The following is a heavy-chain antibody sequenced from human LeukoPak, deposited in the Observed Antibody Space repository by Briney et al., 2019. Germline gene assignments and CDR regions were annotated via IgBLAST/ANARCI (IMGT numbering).Heavy chain of an antibody. J-gene: IGHJ4*02. D-gene: IGHD3-16*02. Sequence: GASLRLSCAASGFTFSSYAMSWVRQALGKGLEWVSAISGSGGSTYYADSVKGRFTISRDNSKNTLYLQVNSLRAEDTAVYYCAKDQSRGLRLGELSLFDYWGQGTLVTVSS. CDR3: AKDQSRGLRLGELSLFDY. CDR1: GFTFSSYA. CDR2: ISGSGGST. V-gene: IGHV3-23*01.